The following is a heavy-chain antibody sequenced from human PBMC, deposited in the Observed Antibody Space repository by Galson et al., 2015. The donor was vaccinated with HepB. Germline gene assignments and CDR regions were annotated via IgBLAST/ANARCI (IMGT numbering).Heavy chain of an antibody. CDR1: GFTFSSYG. J-gene: IGHJ4*02. V-gene: IGHV3-30*18. CDR3: AKGKTGTTRSGLDY. D-gene: IGHD1-1*01. Sequence: SLRLSCAASGFTFSSYGMHWVRQAPGKGLEWVAVISYDGSNKYYADSVKGRFTISRDNSKNTLYLQMNSLRAEDTAVYYCAKGKTGTTRSGLDYWGQGTLVTVSS. CDR2: ISYDGSNK.